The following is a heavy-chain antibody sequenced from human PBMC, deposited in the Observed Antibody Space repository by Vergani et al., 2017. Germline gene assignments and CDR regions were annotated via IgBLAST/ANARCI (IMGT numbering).Heavy chain of an antibody. V-gene: IGHV5-10-1*03. CDR3: ARSTYDILTGYYHPKDY. J-gene: IGHJ4*02. Sequence: EVQLVQSGAEVRKPGESLRISCKGSGYSFTSYWINWVRQMPGKGLEWMGRIDPSDSFTNYSPSFQGHVTISADKSINTAYLQWSSLKASYTAIYYCARSTYDILTGYYHPKDYWGQGTLVTVSS. CDR2: IDPSDSFT. CDR1: GYSFTSYW. D-gene: IGHD3-9*01.